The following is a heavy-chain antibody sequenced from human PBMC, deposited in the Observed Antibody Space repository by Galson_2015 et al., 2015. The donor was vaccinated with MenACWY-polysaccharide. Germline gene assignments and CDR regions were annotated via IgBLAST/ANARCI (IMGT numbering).Heavy chain of an antibody. V-gene: IGHV3-23*01. J-gene: IGHJ5*02. CDR2: VTGSGSST. D-gene: IGHD3-3*01. CDR1: GFIFINYA. CDR3: AKASFGQNVGWFDP. Sequence: SLRLSCAASGFIFINYAMSWVRQAPGKGLEWVSTVTGSGSSTYYADSVKGRFTISRDSSKNTLYLQMNSLRAEDTAVYYCAKASFGQNVGWFDPWGQGTLVTVSS.